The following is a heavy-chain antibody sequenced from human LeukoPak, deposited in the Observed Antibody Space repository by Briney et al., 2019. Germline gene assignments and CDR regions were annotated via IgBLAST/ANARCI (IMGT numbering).Heavy chain of an antibody. CDR1: GFTFRTCA. CDR2: TGSNGVT. V-gene: IGHV3-23*01. CDR3: GIKDTSDYYVF. Sequence: GGSLRLSCTGSGFTFRTCAFSWVRQAPGEGLEWVSATGSNGVTYYADSVKGRFTISRDNSKNALYLQMNGLRADDTAVYYCGIKDTSDYYVFWGQGTLVTVSS. J-gene: IGHJ4*02. D-gene: IGHD3-22*01.